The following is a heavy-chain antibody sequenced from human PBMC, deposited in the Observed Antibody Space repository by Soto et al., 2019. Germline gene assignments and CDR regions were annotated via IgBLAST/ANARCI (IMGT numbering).Heavy chain of an antibody. J-gene: IGHJ3*01. V-gene: IGHV3-21*01. CDR3: ARGDRGGFDL. CDR1: GFSFSISS. D-gene: IGHD3-10*01. CDR2: ISGTSDYR. Sequence: GGSLILSCAGAGFSFSISSMNWVRQAPGRELEWISAISGTSDYRYYADSVKGRFTISRDNARNTVSLQMSSLRAEDTAIYYCARGDRGGFDLW.